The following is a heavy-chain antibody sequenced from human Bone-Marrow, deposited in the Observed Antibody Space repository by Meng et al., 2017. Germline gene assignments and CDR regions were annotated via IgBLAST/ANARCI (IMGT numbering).Heavy chain of an antibody. Sequence: SVKVSCKDSGGTFSSYTISWVRQAPGQGLEWMGRIIPILGIANYAQKFQGRVTITADKSTSTAYMELISLRSEDTAVYYCARGLPNYYYYGMDVWGQGTTVTVSS. D-gene: IGHD4-11*01. CDR2: IIPILGIA. CDR1: GGTFSSYT. CDR3: ARGLPNYYYYGMDV. V-gene: IGHV1-69*02. J-gene: IGHJ6*02.